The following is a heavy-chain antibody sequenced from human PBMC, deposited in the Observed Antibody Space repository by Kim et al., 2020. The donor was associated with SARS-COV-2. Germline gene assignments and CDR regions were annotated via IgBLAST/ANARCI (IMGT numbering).Heavy chain of an antibody. D-gene: IGHD6-19*01. Sequence: QKLQGRVTMTTDTSTSTAYMELRSLRSDDTAVYYCARARYSSGWGGWFDPWGQGTLVTVSS. J-gene: IGHJ5*02. CDR3: ARARYSSGWGGWFDP. V-gene: IGHV1-18*01.